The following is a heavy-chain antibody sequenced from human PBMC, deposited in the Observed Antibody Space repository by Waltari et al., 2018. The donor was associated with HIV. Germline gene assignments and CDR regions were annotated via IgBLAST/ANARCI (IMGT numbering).Heavy chain of an antibody. Sequence: EVQVVESGGGLVQPGGSLRLSCAASAFTFSKYALSWVRQAPGKGLEWVAAISGSGGSTHYADSVKCRFTISRDSSKNTLDLQMNSLRAEDTAVYFCAKDLYCSGGNCYARVLDSCGQGTLVTVSS. CDR3: AKDLYCSGGNCYARVLDS. D-gene: IGHD2-15*01. CDR2: ISGSGGST. V-gene: IGHV3-23*04. J-gene: IGHJ4*02. CDR1: AFTFSKYA.